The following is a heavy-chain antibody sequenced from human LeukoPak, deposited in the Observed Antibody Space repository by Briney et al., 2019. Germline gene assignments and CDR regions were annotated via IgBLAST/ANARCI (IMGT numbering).Heavy chain of an antibody. Sequence: PGRSLRLSCAASGFIFDDYAMHWVRQAPGKGLEWVSGISWNSGSIGYADSVKGRFTISRDNAKNSLYLQMNSLRAEDTALYYCAKDTDYYDSSGYYHVGAFDIWGQGTMVTVSS. D-gene: IGHD3-22*01. V-gene: IGHV3-9*01. J-gene: IGHJ3*02. CDR2: ISWNSGSI. CDR3: AKDTDYYDSSGYYHVGAFDI. CDR1: GFIFDDYA.